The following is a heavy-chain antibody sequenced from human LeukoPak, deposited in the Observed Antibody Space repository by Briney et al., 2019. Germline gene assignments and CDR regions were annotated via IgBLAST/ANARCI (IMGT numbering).Heavy chain of an antibody. J-gene: IGHJ6*03. D-gene: IGHD3-10*01. V-gene: IGHV4-39*01. CDR3: ARHLYYGSGSYYYYYMDV. Sequence: SETLSLTCTVSGGSISSSSYYWGWIRQPPGKGLEWIGSIYYSGSTHYNPSLKSRVTISVDTSKNQFSLKLSSVTAADTAVYYCARHLYYGSGSYYYYYMDVWGKGTTVTVSS. CDR2: IYYSGST. CDR1: GGSISSSSYY.